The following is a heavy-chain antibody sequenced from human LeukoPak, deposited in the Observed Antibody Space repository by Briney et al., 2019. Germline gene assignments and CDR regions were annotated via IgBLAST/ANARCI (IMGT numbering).Heavy chain of an antibody. CDR3: TTRPPDVLLWFGEFYYYGMDV. Sequence: PGGSLRLSCAASGFTFSNAWMSWVRQAPGKGLEWVGRIKSKTDGGTTDYAAPVKGRFTISRDDSKNTLYLQMNSLKTEDTAVYYCTTRPPDVLLWFGEFYYYGMDVWGKGTTVTVSS. CDR1: GFTFSNAW. V-gene: IGHV3-15*01. CDR2: IKSKTDGGTT. J-gene: IGHJ6*04. D-gene: IGHD3-10*01.